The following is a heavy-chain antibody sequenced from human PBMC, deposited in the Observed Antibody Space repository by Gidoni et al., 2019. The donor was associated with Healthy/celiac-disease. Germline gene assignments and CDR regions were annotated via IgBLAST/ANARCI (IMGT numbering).Heavy chain of an antibody. V-gene: IGHV1-69*01. CDR1: GGTFSSYA. CDR2: IIPIVGTA. Sequence: QVQLVQSGAEVKKPGSSVKVSCKASGGTFSSYAISWVRQAPGQGLEWMGGIIPIVGTANYEQKFQGRVTITAEESTSTAYMELSSLRSEDTAVYYCARVSVGATGFDYWGQGTLVTVSS. D-gene: IGHD1-26*01. CDR3: ARVSVGATGFDY. J-gene: IGHJ4*02.